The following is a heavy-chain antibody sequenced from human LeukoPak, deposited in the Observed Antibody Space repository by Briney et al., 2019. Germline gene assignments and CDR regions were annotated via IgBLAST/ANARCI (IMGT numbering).Heavy chain of an antibody. D-gene: IGHD3-10*01. CDR2: IKQDGTEK. CDR1: GFTFSSYW. CDR3: ARRLLWFGELGYGMDV. Sequence: GGSLRLSCAASGFTFSSYWMSWVRQAPGKGLEWVANIKQDGTEKYYVDSVKGRFTISRDNAKNSLYLQMSSLRAEDTAVYYCARRLLWFGELGYGMDVWGKGTTVTVSS. V-gene: IGHV3-7*03. J-gene: IGHJ6*04.